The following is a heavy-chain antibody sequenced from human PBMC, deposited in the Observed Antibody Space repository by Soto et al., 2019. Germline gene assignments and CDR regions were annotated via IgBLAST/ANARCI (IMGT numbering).Heavy chain of an antibody. D-gene: IGHD2-2*01. J-gene: IGHJ6*03. CDR1: GGSFSGYY. CDR2: INHSGST. Sequence: PSETLSLTCAVYGGSFSGYYWSWIRQPPGKGLEWIGEINHSGSTNHNPSLKSRVTISVDTSKNQFSLKLSSVTAADTAVYYCARLTYRLLYCSSTSCQALPSGYYYYMDVWGKGTTVTVSS. CDR3: ARLTYRLLYCSSTSCQALPSGYYYYMDV. V-gene: IGHV4-34*01.